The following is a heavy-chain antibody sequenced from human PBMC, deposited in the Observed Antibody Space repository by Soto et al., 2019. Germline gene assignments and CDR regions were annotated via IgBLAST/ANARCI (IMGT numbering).Heavy chain of an antibody. D-gene: IGHD4-17*01. V-gene: IGHV3-53*01. CDR1: GLTVTGKKY. CDR3: ATWRLREHAYDI. J-gene: IGHJ3*02. Sequence: DVQLVESGGGLIQPGGSLRLSSEASGLTVTGKKYVAWVRQAPGKGLEWVSGVYDTDGIYYADSVKGRFTSSRDNSKTIVYLEMNSLTPDDTAVYYCATWRLREHAYDIWGLGTTVTVSS. CDR2: VYDTDGI.